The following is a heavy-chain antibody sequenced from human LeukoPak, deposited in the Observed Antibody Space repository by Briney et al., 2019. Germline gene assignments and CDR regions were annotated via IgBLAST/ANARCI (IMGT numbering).Heavy chain of an antibody. CDR1: GFTFSSYA. D-gene: IGHD5-18*01. Sequence: GGSLRLSCAASGFTFSSYAMNWVRQAPGKGLEWVSVISGSGGSTYYADSVKGRFTISRDNSKNTLYLQMNSLRAEDTAVYYCTKDGGPWIQRYYGMDVWGQGTKVTVSS. CDR3: TKDGGPWIQRYYGMDV. J-gene: IGHJ6*02. CDR2: ISGSGGST. V-gene: IGHV3-23*01.